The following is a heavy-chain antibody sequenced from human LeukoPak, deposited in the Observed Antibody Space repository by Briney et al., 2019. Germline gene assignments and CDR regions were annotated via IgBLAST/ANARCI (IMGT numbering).Heavy chain of an antibody. CDR1: GYTFTSYD. D-gene: IGHD3-3*01. V-gene: IGHV1-8*03. J-gene: IGHJ4*02. Sequence: ASVKVSCRASGYTFTSYDINWVRQATGQGLEWMGWMNPNSGNTGYAQKFQDRVTITRNTSISTAYMELSSLRSEDTAVYYCARVNDFWSGYYEDWGQGTLVTVSS. CDR3: ARVNDFWSGYYED. CDR2: MNPNSGNT.